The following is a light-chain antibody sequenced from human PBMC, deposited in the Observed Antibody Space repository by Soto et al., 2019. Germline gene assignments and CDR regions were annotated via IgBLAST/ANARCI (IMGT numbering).Light chain of an antibody. Sequence: QSALTQPASVSGSPGQSITISCTGTSSDVGGYNYVSWYQQHPGKAPKLMIYDVINRPSEVSNRFSGSKSGNTASLTISGLQAEDEAHYYCSSYTSSGTRVFGGGTKVTVL. V-gene: IGLV2-14*01. CDR2: DVI. J-gene: IGLJ2*01. CDR1: SSDVGGYNY. CDR3: SSYTSSGTRV.